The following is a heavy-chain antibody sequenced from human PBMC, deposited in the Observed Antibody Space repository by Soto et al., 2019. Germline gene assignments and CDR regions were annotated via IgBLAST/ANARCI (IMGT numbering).Heavy chain of an antibody. CDR2: ISSDESNK. CDR1: GFIFSNYA. Sequence: QVQLVESGGGVVQPGRSPRLSCGASGFIFSNYAMYWVRQAPGKGLEWVAVISSDESNKYYADSVKGRFTISRDNSKNTLYLQMNRLRAEDTAMYYCARVPGYCCGSSGSGDYYYGMDVWGQGTTVTVSS. CDR3: ARVPGYCCGSSGSGDYYYGMDV. D-gene: IGHD2-15*01. V-gene: IGHV3-30-3*01. J-gene: IGHJ6*02.